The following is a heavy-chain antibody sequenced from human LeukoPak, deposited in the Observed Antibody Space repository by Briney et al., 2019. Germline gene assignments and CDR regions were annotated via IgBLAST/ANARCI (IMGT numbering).Heavy chain of an antibody. V-gene: IGHV1-2*02. Sequence: GASVKVSCKASEYTFTDYYMHWVRQAPGQGLEWMGWINPNSGGTKYAQKFQGRVTMTRDPSISTAYMELSRLRFDDTAVSYCARDAWLVGATNLYYFDHWGQGTPVTVSS. CDR1: EYTFTDYY. D-gene: IGHD1-26*01. CDR3: ARDAWLVGATNLYYFDH. J-gene: IGHJ4*02. CDR2: INPNSGGT.